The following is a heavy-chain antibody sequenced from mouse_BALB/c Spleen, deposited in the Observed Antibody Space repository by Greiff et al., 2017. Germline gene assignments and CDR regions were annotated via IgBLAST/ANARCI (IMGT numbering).Heavy chain of an antibody. CDR2: ISSGGSYT. J-gene: IGHJ1*01. CDR3: ARDRGNYPYWYFDV. Sequence: EVKLVESGGGLVKPGGSLKLSCAASGFTFSSYAMSWVRQSPEKRLEWVAEISSGGSYTYYPDTVKGRFTISRDNAKNTLYLEMSSRRSEDTAMYYFARDRGNYPYWYFDVWGAGTTVTVSS. CDR1: GFTFSSYA. V-gene: IGHV5-9-4*01. D-gene: IGHD2-1*01.